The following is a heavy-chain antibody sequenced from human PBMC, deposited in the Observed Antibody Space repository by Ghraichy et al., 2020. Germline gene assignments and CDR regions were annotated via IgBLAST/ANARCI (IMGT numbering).Heavy chain of an antibody. CDR2: ISGSGGST. D-gene: IGHD2-21*01. V-gene: IGHV3-23*01. Sequence: GESLNISCGASGFPFSSYVMSWVRQAPGKGLEWVSSISGSGGSTYYADSVRGRFTISRDNSKDTLYLQMSSLRAEDTVVYYCTKQAVGEPYPYYFDYWGQGTLVTVSS. CDR1: GFPFSSYV. J-gene: IGHJ4*02. CDR3: TKQAVGEPYPYYFDY.